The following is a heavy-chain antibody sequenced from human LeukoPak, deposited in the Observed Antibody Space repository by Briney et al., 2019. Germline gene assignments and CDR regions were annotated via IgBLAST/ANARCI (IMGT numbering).Heavy chain of an antibody. CDR1: GFTFSSYS. V-gene: IGHV3-21*01. D-gene: IGHD3-3*01. Sequence: AGGSLRLSCAASGFTFSSYSMNWVRQAPGKGLEWVSSISSSSSYIYYADSVKGRFTISRDNAKNSLYLQMNSLRAEDTAVYYCARDSLLEWLLSPGPPVENVWGKGTTVTVSS. CDR2: ISSSSSYI. J-gene: IGHJ6*04. CDR3: ARDSLLEWLLSPGPPVENV.